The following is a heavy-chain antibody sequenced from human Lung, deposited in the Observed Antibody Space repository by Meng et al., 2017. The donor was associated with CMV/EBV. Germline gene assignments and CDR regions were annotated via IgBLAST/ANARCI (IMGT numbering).Heavy chain of an antibody. Sequence: SVKVSCKASGGTLSSYAISWVRQAPGQGLEWMGGIIPIFGTANYAQKFQGRVTITTDESTSTAYMELSSLRSEDTAVYYCARSANIVVVPAARHYFDYWGQGXLVTVSS. V-gene: IGHV1-69*05. CDR3: ARSANIVVVPAARHYFDY. CDR2: IIPIFGTA. CDR1: GGTLSSYA. J-gene: IGHJ4*02. D-gene: IGHD2-2*01.